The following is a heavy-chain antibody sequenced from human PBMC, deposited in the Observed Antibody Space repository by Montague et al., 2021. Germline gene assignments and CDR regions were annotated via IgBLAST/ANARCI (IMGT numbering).Heavy chain of an antibody. V-gene: IGHV3-11*01. Sequence: SLRLSCAASGFTFSDYYMSWIRQAPGKGQEWVSYINTSGSTIYYADSVKGRFTISRDNAKNTLYLQMNSLRAEDTAVYYCARIRKDADYWGQGTLVPVSS. D-gene: IGHD2-15*01. J-gene: IGHJ4*02. CDR3: ARIRKDADY. CDR2: INTSGSTI. CDR1: GFTFSDYY.